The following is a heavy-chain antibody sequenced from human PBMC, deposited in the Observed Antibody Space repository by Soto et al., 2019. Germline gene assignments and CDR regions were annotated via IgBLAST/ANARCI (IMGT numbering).Heavy chain of an antibody. J-gene: IGHJ4*02. CDR1: GFTFSSYA. D-gene: IGHD2-15*01. CDR2: ISGSGGST. CDR3: AKDQHCSGGSCYPVPLYFDY. Sequence: GGSLRLSCAASGFTFSSYAMSWVRQAPGTGLEWVSAISGSGGSTYYADSRKGRFTISRDKSKNTLYLQMNSLRAEDTAVYYCAKDQHCSGGSCYPVPLYFDYWGQGTLVTVSS. V-gene: IGHV3-23*01.